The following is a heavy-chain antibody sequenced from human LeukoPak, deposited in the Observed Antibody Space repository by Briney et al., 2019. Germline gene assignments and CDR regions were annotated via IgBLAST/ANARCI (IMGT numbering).Heavy chain of an antibody. CDR2: IYYSGST. J-gene: IGHJ4*02. CDR3: ARHLADYYDSSGSFDY. CDR1: GGSISSSSYY. V-gene: IGHV4-39*01. D-gene: IGHD3-22*01. Sequence: PSETLSLTCTVSGGSISSSSYYWGWIRQPPGKGLEWIGSIYYSGSTYYNPSLKSRVTISVDTSKNQFSLKLSPVTAADTAVYYCARHLADYYDSSGSFDYWGQGTLVTVSS.